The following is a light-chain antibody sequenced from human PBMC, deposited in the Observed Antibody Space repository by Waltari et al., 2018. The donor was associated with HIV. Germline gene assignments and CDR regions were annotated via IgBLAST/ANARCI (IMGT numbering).Light chain of an antibody. J-gene: IGLJ2*01. CDR3: QVWDSSTVV. Sequence: SYELTQQLSVSVALGQPARITCAGNHLGSETVHWSQQKPGQAPVLVIYRDTNRPSGIPERFSGSNSGNTATLTINRAQAEDEADYYCQVWDSSTVVFGGGTKLTVL. CDR2: RDT. CDR1: HLGSET. V-gene: IGLV3-9*01.